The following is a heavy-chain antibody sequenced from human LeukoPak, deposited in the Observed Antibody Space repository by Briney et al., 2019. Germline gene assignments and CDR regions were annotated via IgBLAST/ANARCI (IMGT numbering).Heavy chain of an antibody. J-gene: IGHJ2*01. V-gene: IGHV4-59*12. CDR3: ARGILGSYYFDL. CDR2: IHYRGST. Sequence: SETLSLTCTVSGGSISSYYWSWIRQPPGKGLEWIAEIHYRGSTSYKPSLRSRVTISGDTSKNQFSLKVTSVTAADTAVYYCARGILGSYYFDLWGRGTLVTVSS. D-gene: IGHD3-16*01. CDR1: GGSISSYY.